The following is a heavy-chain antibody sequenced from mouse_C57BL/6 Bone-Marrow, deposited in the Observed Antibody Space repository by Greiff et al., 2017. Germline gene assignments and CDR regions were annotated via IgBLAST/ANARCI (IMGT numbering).Heavy chain of an antibody. CDR1: GFNIKDYY. V-gene: IGHV14-2*01. J-gene: IGHJ2*01. Sequence: EVKLMESGAELVKPGASVKLSCTASGFNIKDYYMHWVKQRTEQGLEWIGRIDPEDGETKYAPKFQGKATITADTSSNTAYLQLSSLTSEDTSVYYCARITTVVANYFDYWGQGTTLTVSS. D-gene: IGHD1-1*01. CDR3: ARITTVVANYFDY. CDR2: IDPEDGET.